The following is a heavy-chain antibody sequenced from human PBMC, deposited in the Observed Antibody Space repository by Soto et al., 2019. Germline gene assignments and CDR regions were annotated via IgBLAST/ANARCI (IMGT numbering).Heavy chain of an antibody. CDR2: IIPIFGTV. CDR1: GGTFSSYA. Sequence: QVQLVQSGAEVKKPGSSVKVSCKASGGTFSSYAITWVRQAPGQGLEWLGGIIPIFGTVNYAQNFQGRVTITADESTSTAYMELSSLRSEDTAVYYCARPMWFGELLSGWFDPWGQGTPVTVSA. J-gene: IGHJ5*02. V-gene: IGHV1-69*12. D-gene: IGHD3-10*01. CDR3: ARPMWFGELLSGWFDP.